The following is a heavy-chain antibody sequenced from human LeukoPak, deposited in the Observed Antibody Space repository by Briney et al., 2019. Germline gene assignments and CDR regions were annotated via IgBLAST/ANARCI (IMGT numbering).Heavy chain of an antibody. D-gene: IGHD3-10*01. CDR2: ISASGGNT. CDR3: AKDREVRGYYGLDV. CDR1: GFTFSDYS. Sequence: GGSLRLSCAASGFTFSDYSMNWVRQAPGKGLEWVSAISASGGNTYYSDSVKGRSTISRDNSKNTVFLQMNSLRAEDTAVYYCAKDREVRGYYGLDVWGQGTTVTVSS. J-gene: IGHJ6*02. V-gene: IGHV3-23*01.